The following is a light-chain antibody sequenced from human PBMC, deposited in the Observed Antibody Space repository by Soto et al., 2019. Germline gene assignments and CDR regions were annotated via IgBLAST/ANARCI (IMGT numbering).Light chain of an antibody. Sequence: PSVSGAPGQRVTISCTGGSSNIGAGYDVHWYQQLPGTAPKLLIYGNSNRPSGVPDRFSGSKSGTSASLAITGLQAEDEADYYCQSYDSSLSGYVFGTGTKVTVL. J-gene: IGLJ1*01. V-gene: IGLV1-40*01. CDR3: QSYDSSLSGYV. CDR2: GNS. CDR1: SSNIGAGYD.